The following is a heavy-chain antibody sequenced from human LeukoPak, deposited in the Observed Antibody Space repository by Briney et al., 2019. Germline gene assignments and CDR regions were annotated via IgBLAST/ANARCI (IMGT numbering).Heavy chain of an antibody. D-gene: IGHD2-21*01. V-gene: IGHV4-39*01. J-gene: IGHJ4*02. CDR3: ARHIQGANVCDY. CDR2: LSHSGST. Sequence: WETLSLTCTVSGGSISSSNPYWGWIRQPPGKGLEWIGTLSHSGSTYYNPSLKSRITISVDTSKSQFSLRLSSVTAADTALYYCARHIQGANVCDYWGQGTLVTVPS. CDR1: GGSISSSNPY.